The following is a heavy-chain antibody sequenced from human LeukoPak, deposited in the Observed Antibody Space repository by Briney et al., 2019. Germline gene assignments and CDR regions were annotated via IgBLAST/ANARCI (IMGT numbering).Heavy chain of an antibody. Sequence: GGSLRLSCAASGFTFTNAWMNWVRQAPGKGLEWVGRIKSKADGETIDYAAPVKGRFTFSKDDSKNMLYLQMNSLKSEDTAVYYCSTLTSRGLSDSWGQGTLVTVSS. CDR2: IKSKADGETI. V-gene: IGHV3-15*07. CDR3: STLTSRGLSDS. J-gene: IGHJ4*02. D-gene: IGHD1-20*01. CDR1: GFTFTNAW.